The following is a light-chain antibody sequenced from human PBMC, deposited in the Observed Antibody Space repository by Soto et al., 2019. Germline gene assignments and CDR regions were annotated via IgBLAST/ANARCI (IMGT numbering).Light chain of an antibody. CDR1: QNINNW. Sequence: DIQLTQSPSSVSASVGDRVTITCRASQNINNWLVWYQQKPGKAPKLLIYASSSLQSGVPSKCSGSGSGTDFTLTISSLQPEDFATYFCQQDGVFPPYTFGQGTKLEIK. CDR2: ASS. CDR3: QQDGVFPPYT. V-gene: IGKV1-12*01. J-gene: IGKJ2*01.